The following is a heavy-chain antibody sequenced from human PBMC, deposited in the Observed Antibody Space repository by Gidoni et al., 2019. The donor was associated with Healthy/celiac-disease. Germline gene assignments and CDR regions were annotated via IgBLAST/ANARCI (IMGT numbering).Heavy chain of an antibody. J-gene: IGHJ3*02. CDR3: AKGGKYYYDSSGDDAFDI. D-gene: IGHD3-22*01. V-gene: IGHV3-23*01. CDR2: ISGSGGST. Sequence: EVQLLESGGGLVQPGGSLRLSCAASGFTFSSYAMSWVRQAPGKGLEWVSAISGSGGSTYYADSVKGRFTISRDNSKNTLYLQMNSLRAEDTAVYYCAKGGKYYYDSSGDDAFDIWGQGTMVTVSS. CDR1: GFTFSSYA.